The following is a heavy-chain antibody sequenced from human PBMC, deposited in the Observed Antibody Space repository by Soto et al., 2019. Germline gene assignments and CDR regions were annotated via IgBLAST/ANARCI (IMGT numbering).Heavy chain of an antibody. CDR2: IRQDGSEK. CDR3: ARAGSNYFASGSSLPYYMDV. J-gene: IGHJ6*03. D-gene: IGHD3-10*01. Sequence: EVQLVESGGGLVQPGGSLRLSCEASLFTFSRYWMTWVRLAPGKGLEWVANIRQDGSEKYYVGSVKGRFTISRDNAKNSLSLQMNNLRPDDTAVYYCARAGSNYFASGSSLPYYMDVWGKGTTVTVSS. CDR1: LFTFSRYW. V-gene: IGHV3-7*01.